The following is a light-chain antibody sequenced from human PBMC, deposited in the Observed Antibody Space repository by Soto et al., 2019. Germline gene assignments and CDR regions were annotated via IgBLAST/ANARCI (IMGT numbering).Light chain of an antibody. J-gene: IGLJ3*02. Sequence: QSALTQPASVTGSPGQSIAISCTGTSSDVGAYNYVSWYQQHPGKAPKLIIYEVSHRPSGISDRFSGSKFGSTAALTISGLQAEDEADYYCSSYTTSSTVVFGGGTKLTVL. CDR3: SSYTTSSTVV. CDR2: EVS. CDR1: SSDVGAYNY. V-gene: IGLV2-14*01.